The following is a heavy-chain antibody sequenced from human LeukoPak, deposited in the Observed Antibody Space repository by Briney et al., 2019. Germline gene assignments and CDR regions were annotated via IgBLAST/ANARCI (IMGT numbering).Heavy chain of an antibody. D-gene: IGHD2-21*02. CDR2: IYPGDSDT. CDR3: ARMSDRKVDY. Sequence: GESLKISCKASGYSFTSYWIGWVRQMPGKGLEWMGIIYPGDSDTRYSPSFQGQVTTSADKSISTAYLQWSSLKASDTAIYYCARMSDRKVDYWGQGTLVTVSS. J-gene: IGHJ4*02. CDR1: GYSFTSYW. V-gene: IGHV5-51*01.